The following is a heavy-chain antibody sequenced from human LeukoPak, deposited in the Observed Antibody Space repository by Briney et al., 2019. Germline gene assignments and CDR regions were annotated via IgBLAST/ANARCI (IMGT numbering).Heavy chain of an antibody. CDR3: ARGGTPYCSGGSCYFTY. D-gene: IGHD2-15*01. Sequence: GGSLRLSCAASGFTFSSYAMSWVRQAPGKGLEWVSAISGSGGSTYYADSVKGRFTISRDNSKNTLYLQMNSLRAEDTAVYYCARGGTPYCSGGSCYFTYWGQGTLVTVSS. CDR2: ISGSGGST. V-gene: IGHV3-23*01. CDR1: GFTFSSYA. J-gene: IGHJ4*02.